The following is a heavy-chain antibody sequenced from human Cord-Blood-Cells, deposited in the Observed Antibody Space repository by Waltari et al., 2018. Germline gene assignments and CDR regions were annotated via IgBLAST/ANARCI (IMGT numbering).Heavy chain of an antibody. CDR1: GGSFSGYY. CDR3: ARPGYSNYYFDY. V-gene: IGHV4-34*01. D-gene: IGHD4-4*01. J-gene: IGHJ4*02. CDR2: INHSGST. Sequence: QVQLQQWGAGLLKPSETLSLPCAVYGGSFSGYYWSWTRQPPGKGLEWIGEINHSGSTNYNPSLKSRVTISVDTSKNQFSLKLSSVTAADTAVYYCARPGYSNYYFDYWGQGTLVTVSS.